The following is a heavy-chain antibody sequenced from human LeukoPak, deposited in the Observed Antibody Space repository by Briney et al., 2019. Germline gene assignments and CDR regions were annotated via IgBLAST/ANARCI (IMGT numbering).Heavy chain of an antibody. J-gene: IGHJ5*02. D-gene: IGHD3-10*01. V-gene: IGHV4-61*02. CDR1: GGSISSGSYY. CDR3: ARECGGWFDP. Sequence: SETLSLTCTVSGGSISSGSYYWSWIRQPAGKGLEWIGRIYTSGSTSYNPSLKSRVTISVDTSKNQFSLKLSSVTAADTAVYYCARECGGWFDPWGQGTLVTVSS. CDR2: IYTSGST.